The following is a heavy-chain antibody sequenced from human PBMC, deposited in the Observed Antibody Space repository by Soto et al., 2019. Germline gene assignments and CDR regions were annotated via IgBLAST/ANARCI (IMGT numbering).Heavy chain of an antibody. Sequence: QVQLVESGGDLVKPGGSLRLYCAASGYTFSDYYMSWIRQAPGKGLEWISYIDTSGTKIYYADSVKGRFTITRDNAKNSLYLEINSLRDEDTVVYYCASHYDMWSGYLSPVDYWGHGTLVTVSS. CDR1: GYTFSDYY. J-gene: IGHJ4*01. CDR3: ASHYDMWSGYLSPVDY. D-gene: IGHD3-3*01. CDR2: IDTSGTKI. V-gene: IGHV3-11*01.